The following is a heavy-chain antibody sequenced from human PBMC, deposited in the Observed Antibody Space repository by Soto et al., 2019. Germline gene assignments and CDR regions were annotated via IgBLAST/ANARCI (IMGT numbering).Heavy chain of an antibody. D-gene: IGHD1-26*01. CDR1: GGSFSGYY. CDR3: ARGVGELRYYYYYMDV. CDR2: INHSGST. J-gene: IGHJ6*03. V-gene: IGHV4-34*01. Sequence: SETLSLTCAVYGGSFSGYYWSWIRQPPGKGLEWIGEINHSGSTNYNPSLKSRVTISVDTSKNQFSLKLSSVTAADTAVYYCARGVGELRYYYYYMDVWGKGTTVTVSS.